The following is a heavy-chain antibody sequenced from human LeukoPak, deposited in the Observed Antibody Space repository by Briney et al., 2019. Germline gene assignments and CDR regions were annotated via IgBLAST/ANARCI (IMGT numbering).Heavy chain of an antibody. Sequence: GGSLRLSCAASGFTSSDAWMSWVRQAPGKGLEWVSVIYSGGSTYYADSVKGRFTISRDNSKNTLYLQMNSLRAEDTAVYYCARDRGYGTFDYWGQGTLVTVSS. D-gene: IGHD5-12*01. V-gene: IGHV3-53*01. CDR2: IYSGGST. CDR3: ARDRGYGTFDY. CDR1: GFTSSDAW. J-gene: IGHJ4*02.